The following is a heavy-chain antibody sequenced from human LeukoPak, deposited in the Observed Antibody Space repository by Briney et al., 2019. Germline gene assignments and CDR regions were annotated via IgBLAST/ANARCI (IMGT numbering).Heavy chain of an antibody. CDR1: RLTLSNYY. CDR2: ISNIGSTT. CDR3: ASDISNKGFDY. Sequence: AGSLRLSCAASRLTLSNYYMSWIRQAPAKGLEWVSYISNIGSTTHHADSVKGRFTISRDNAKNSLYLQMNSLRAEDTAVYYCASDISNKGFDYWGQGTLVTVSS. D-gene: IGHD3-3*02. J-gene: IGHJ4*02. V-gene: IGHV3-11*04.